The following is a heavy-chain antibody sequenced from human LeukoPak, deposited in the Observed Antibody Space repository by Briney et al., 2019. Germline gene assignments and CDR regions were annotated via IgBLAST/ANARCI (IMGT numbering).Heavy chain of an antibody. D-gene: IGHD1-26*01. J-gene: IGHJ4*02. CDR3: AKDRSIGTYYTFDH. CDR1: GFTFSSYA. Sequence: PGGSLRLSCAASGFTFSSYAMSWDRQAPGKGLEWVSGIRADGGSKVYIDSVKGRFTISRDNFMNTVFLQMDNLRADDTAVYYCAKDRSIGTYYTFDHWGQGTLVTVSS. CDR2: IRADGGSK. V-gene: IGHV3-23*01.